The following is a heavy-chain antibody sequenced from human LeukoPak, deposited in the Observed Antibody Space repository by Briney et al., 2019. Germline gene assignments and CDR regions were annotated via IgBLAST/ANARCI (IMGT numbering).Heavy chain of an antibody. D-gene: IGHD5-18*01. CDR2: FDPEDGET. J-gene: IGHJ4*02. Sequence: ASVKVSCKVSGYTLTELSMHWVRQAPGKGLEWMGGFDPEDGETIYARKFQGRVTMTEDTSTDTAYMELSSLRSEDTAVYYCATAPRGYSYGYFDYWGQGTLVTVSS. CDR1: GYTLTELS. V-gene: IGHV1-24*01. CDR3: ATAPRGYSYGYFDY.